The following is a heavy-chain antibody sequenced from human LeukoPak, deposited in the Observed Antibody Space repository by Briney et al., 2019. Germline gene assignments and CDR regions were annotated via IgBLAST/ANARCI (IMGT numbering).Heavy chain of an antibody. CDR1: GGSISSYY. D-gene: IGHD6-19*01. J-gene: IGHJ6*03. CDR3: ARGGSGWYQEYYYYYMDV. Sequence: SETLSLTCTVSGGSISSYYWSWLRQPAGKGLEWIGRIYTRGTTNYNPSLKRRVTMSIDKTKKQFPLKLTSVAAADTAVYYCARGGSGWYQEYYYYYMDVWGKGTTVTVSS. CDR2: IYTRGTT. V-gene: IGHV4-4*07.